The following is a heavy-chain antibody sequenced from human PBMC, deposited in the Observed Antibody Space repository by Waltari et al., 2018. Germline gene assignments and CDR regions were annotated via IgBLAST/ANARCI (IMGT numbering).Heavy chain of an antibody. V-gene: IGHV4-4*07. CDR3: ARGVRATTVEDAFDI. Sequence: QVQLQESGPGLVKPSETLSLTCTVSGGSISSYYWSWIRQPAGKGLEWIGRIYTSGSTNYNPSLKSRVTMSVDTAKNRFSLKLSSVTAADTAVYYCARGVRATTVEDAFDIWGQGTMVTVSS. J-gene: IGHJ3*02. D-gene: IGHD4-17*01. CDR1: GGSISSYY. CDR2: IYTSGST.